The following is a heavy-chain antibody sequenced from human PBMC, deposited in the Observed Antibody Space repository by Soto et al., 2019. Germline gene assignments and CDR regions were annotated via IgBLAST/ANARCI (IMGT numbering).Heavy chain of an antibody. J-gene: IGHJ6*02. V-gene: IGHV1-69*01. D-gene: IGHD6-19*01. CDR2: IITIFGTA. CDR1: RVAFRKLI. Sequence: QAQLEQSGGEVQKPGSSVKVSCKASRVAFRKLIVTWVRQAPGRGLEWVGGIITIFGTANYAQKFQGRVTITADESTSTSYMEVNNLRTEDTAVYYCAKVRYSSPMGYYYGMDVWGQGTTVTVSS. CDR3: AKVRYSSPMGYYYGMDV.